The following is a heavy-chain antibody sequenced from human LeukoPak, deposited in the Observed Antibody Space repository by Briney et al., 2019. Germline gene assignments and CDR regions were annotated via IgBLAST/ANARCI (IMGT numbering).Heavy chain of an antibody. V-gene: IGHV5-51*01. D-gene: IGHD1-26*01. J-gene: IGHJ3*02. CDR1: GYSFTSYW. CDR2: IYPGDSDT. Sequence: GESLKISCKGSGYSFTSYWIGWVRQMPGKGLEWMGIIYPGDSDTRYSPSFQGQVTISANKSISTAYLQWSSLKASDTAMYYCARPVTTGGATRAFDIWGQGTMVTVSS. CDR3: ARPVTTGGATRAFDI.